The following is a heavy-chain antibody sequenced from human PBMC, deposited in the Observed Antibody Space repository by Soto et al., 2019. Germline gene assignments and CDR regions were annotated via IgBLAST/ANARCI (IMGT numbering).Heavy chain of an antibody. CDR3: LNGDYY. D-gene: IGHD3-16*01. CDR1: GFSFSTHY. V-gene: IGHV3-48*01. J-gene: IGHJ4*02. CDR2: INRDSTVI. Sequence: EEQLVESGGGLVQPGGSLRLSCAATGFSFSTHYMNWVRQTPGKGLEWVSSINRDSTVIKYAESVKGRFTISRDNARNSLSLQRNSLRAEDTAVYYCLNGDYYVGPGTLVTVSS.